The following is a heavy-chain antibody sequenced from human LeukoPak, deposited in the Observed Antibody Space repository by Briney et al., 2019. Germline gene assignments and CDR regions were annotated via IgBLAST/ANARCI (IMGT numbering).Heavy chain of an antibody. D-gene: IGHD3-22*01. CDR3: ASGRHYYDSSGYPLWYYYYGMDV. V-gene: IGHV4-34*01. CDR1: GGSFSGYY. CDR2: INHSGST. J-gene: IGHJ6*02. Sequence: PSETLSLTCAVYGGSFSGYYWSWIRQPPGKGLEWIGEINHSGSTNYNPSLKGRVTISVDTSKNQFSLKLSSVTAADTAVYYCASGRHYYDSSGYPLWYYYYGMDVWGQGTTVTVSS.